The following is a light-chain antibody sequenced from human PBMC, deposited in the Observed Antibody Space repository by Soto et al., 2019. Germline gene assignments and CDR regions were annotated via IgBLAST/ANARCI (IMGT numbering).Light chain of an antibody. Sequence: QSVLTQPPSASGTPGQRVTISCSGSSSNIGSNTVNWYQQLPGTAPRLLIYSDDQRPSGVPDRFSGSKPGTSASLAISGLQSEDEADYYCAAWDDGLNSPVFGGGTKLTVL. J-gene: IGLJ3*02. V-gene: IGLV1-44*01. CDR3: AAWDDGLNSPV. CDR1: SSNIGSNT. CDR2: SDD.